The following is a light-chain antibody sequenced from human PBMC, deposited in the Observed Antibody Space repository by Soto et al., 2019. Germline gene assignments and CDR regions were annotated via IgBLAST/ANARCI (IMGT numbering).Light chain of an antibody. V-gene: IGKV4-1*01. CDR2: WAS. CDR1: QSVLYSSNNKNY. J-gene: IGKJ1*01. Sequence: DIVMTQSPDSLAVSLGERVTINCKSSQSVLYSSNNKNYLAWYQHTPGQPPKLLIYWASTRVSGVPDRFSGSGSGTDFTLTISSLQAEDVAVYYCQQYYSTPTWTVGQGTKVEIK. CDR3: QQYYSTPTWT.